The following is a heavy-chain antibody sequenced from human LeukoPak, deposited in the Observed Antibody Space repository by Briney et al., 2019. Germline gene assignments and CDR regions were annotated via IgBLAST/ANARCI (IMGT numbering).Heavy chain of an antibody. CDR2: IYYSGST. V-gene: IGHV4-39*01. D-gene: IGHD6-6*01. CDR3: ARPSAYSSSPGAFDI. Sequence: SETLSLTCTVSGGSISGSSYYWGWIRQPPGKGLEWIGSIYYSGSTYYNPSLKSRVTISVDTSKNQFSLKLSSVTAADTAVYYCARPSAYSSSPGAFDIWGQGTMVTVSS. CDR1: GGSISGSSYY. J-gene: IGHJ3*02.